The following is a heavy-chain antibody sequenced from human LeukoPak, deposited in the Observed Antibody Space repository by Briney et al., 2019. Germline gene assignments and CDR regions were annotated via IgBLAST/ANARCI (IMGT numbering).Heavy chain of an antibody. D-gene: IGHD6-6*01. CDR1: GGSVSSGSYY. J-gene: IGHJ5*02. CDR3: ARFEYSSAFSWFDP. CDR2: IYYSGNT. V-gene: IGHV4-61*01. Sequence: SETLSLTCTVSGGSVSSGSYYWSCIRQPPEKGLEWIGEIYYSGNTNYNPALKSRGTISVDTSKNQFSLKLSSVTAADTAVDFCARFEYSSAFSWFDPWGQGTLVTVSS.